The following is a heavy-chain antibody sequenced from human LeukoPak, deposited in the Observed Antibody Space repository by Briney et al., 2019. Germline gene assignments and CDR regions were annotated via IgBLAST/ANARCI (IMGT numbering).Heavy chain of an antibody. CDR1: GFTFSSYN. CDR3: ARDPYSGSYGNYYYYFMDV. D-gene: IGHD1-26*01. J-gene: IGHJ6*03. CDR2: ITSGSSHI. V-gene: IGHV3-21*01. Sequence: GGSLRLSCAASGFTFSSYNMNWVRQTPGQGLEWVSSITSGSSHIYYADSVKGRFTISRDNAKSSLYLQMNSLRAEDTAVYYCARDPYSGSYGNYYYYFMDVWGKGTTVTISS.